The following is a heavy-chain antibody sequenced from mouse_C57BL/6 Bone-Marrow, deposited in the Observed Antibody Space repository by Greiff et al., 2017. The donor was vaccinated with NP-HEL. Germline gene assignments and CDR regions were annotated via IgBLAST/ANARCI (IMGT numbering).Heavy chain of an antibody. J-gene: IGHJ4*01. Sequence: EVKLVESGGGLVKPGGSLKLSCAASGFTFSDYGMHWVRQAPEKGLEWVAYIGRGSSTIYYADTLKGRFTFSRDNAKNTLFLQMTSLRSEDTAMYYCARRYRGLYYYAMDYWGQGTSVTVSS. CDR1: GFTFSDYG. D-gene: IGHD2-12*01. CDR2: IGRGSSTI. CDR3: ARRYRGLYYYAMDY. V-gene: IGHV5-17*01.